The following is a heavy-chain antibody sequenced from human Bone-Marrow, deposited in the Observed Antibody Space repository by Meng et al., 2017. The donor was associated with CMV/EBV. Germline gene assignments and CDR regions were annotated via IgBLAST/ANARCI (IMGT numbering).Heavy chain of an antibody. J-gene: IGHJ3*02. D-gene: IGHD2-2*01. V-gene: IGHV3-11*01. CDR2: ISSSASTI. Sequence: GESLKISCAASGFIFSDYYMSWIRQAPGKGLEWVSYISSSASTIYYADSVKGRFTISRDNAKNSLYLQMNSLRAEDTAVYYCAITGPAAVGAFDIWGQGTMVTVSS. CDR3: AITGPAAVGAFDI. CDR1: GFIFSDYY.